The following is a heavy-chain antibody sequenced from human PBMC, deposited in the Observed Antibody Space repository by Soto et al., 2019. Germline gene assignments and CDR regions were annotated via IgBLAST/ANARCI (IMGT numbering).Heavy chain of an antibody. J-gene: IGHJ6*02. CDR2: IYPGDSDT. CDR1: GYSFTSYC. V-gene: IGHV5-51*01. CDR3: ARRHAVVPAAPSYYYGMDV. D-gene: IGHD2-2*01. Sequence: PGESLKISCKGSGYSFTSYCIGWVRQMPGKGLEGMGIIYPGDSDTRYSPSFQGQVTISADKFISTAYLQWSSLKASDTAMYYCARRHAVVPAAPSYYYGMDVWGQGTTLTVSS.